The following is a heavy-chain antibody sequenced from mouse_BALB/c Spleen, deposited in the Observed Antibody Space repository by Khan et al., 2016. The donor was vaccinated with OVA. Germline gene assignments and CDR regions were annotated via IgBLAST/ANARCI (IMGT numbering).Heavy chain of an antibody. CDR2: INPTSGYT. J-gene: IGHJ4*01. CDR1: GYSFTSYC. Sequence: QVKLKESGPDLAKPSPSVTMSCNVSGYSFTSYCMHWIKQRPGQGLEWIGYINPTSGYTDYNQKFKDKATLTADKSSSTAYMQLSSLTSDDATVDSCEKDRMDYWGQGTAVTVSS. CDR3: EKDRMDY. V-gene: IGHV1-7*01.